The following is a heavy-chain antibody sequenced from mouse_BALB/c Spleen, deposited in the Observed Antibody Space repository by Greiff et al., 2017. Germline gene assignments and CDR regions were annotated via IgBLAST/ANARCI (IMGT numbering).Heavy chain of an antibody. CDR2: ISSGGSYT. D-gene: IGHD1-1*01. V-gene: IGHV5-9-3*01. CDR3: ARQDYYYGSSYGWFAY. CDR1: GFTFSSYA. J-gene: IGHJ3*01. Sequence: DVQLVESGGGLVKPGGSLKLSCAASGFTFSSYAMSWVRQTPEKRLEWVATISSGGSYTYYPDSVKGRFTISRDNAKNTLYLQMSSLRSEDTAMYYCARQDYYYGSSYGWFAYWGQGTLVTVSA.